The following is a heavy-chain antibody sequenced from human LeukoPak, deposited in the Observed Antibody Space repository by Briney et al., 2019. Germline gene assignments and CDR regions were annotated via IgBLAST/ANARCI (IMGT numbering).Heavy chain of an antibody. D-gene: IGHD7-27*01. V-gene: IGHV3-7*01. J-gene: IGHJ4*02. CDR2: IKQDGSEK. CDR1: GFTFSNYW. Sequence: GGSLRLSCAASGFTFSNYWMSWVRQTPGKGLEWVANIKQDGSEKYYVDSVKGRFTISRDNAKNSLYLQMSSLRGEETAVYYCARDLGIDMFDYWGGGTLVSVSS. CDR3: ARDLGIDMFDY.